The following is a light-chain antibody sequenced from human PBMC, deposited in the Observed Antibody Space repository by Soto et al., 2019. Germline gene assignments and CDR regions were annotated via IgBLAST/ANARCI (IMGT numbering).Light chain of an antibody. V-gene: IGKV3-15*01. J-gene: IGKJ4*01. CDR2: GAS. CDR1: QSVSGN. CDR3: QQYNNWPPVT. Sequence: EIVMTQSPATLSVSPGERATLSCRASQSVSGNLAWYQQKPGQAPRLLIYGASTRAPGIPARISGSGSGTEFTLTISSLQSEDFAVYYCQQYNNWPPVTFGGGTKVEIK.